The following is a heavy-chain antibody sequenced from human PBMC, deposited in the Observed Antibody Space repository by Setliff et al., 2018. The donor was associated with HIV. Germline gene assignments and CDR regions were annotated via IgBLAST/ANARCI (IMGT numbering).Heavy chain of an antibody. Sequence: EASVKVSCKAFGSAFTSYYIHWVQQAPGKGLEWMGRVDPENGKTMYTEKFQGRVSITADRSTDTVYMELRGLRPDDTAIYYCTTDPRAYWGQGTLVTVSS. CDR2: VDPENGKT. CDR3: TTDPRAY. V-gene: IGHV1-69-2*01. J-gene: IGHJ4*02. CDR1: GSAFTSYY.